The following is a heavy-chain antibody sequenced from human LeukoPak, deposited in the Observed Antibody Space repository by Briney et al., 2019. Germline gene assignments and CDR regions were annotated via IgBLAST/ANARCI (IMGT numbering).Heavy chain of an antibody. J-gene: IGHJ4*02. Sequence: SETLSITCAVYGGSFSGYYWSWIRQPPGKGLEWIGEINHSGSTNYNPSLKSRVTISVDTSKNQFSLKLSSVTAADTAVYYCARGVLVLNFDYWGQGTLVTVSS. CDR3: ARGVLVLNFDY. D-gene: IGHD6-13*01. CDR2: INHSGST. V-gene: IGHV4-34*01. CDR1: GGSFSGYY.